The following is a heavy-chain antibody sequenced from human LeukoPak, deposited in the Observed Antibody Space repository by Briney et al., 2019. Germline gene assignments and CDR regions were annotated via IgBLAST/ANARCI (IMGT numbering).Heavy chain of an antibody. V-gene: IGHV3-11*01. CDR3: ARDRDYVWGSYRPYDAFDI. J-gene: IGHJ3*02. CDR2: ISSSGSTI. D-gene: IGHD3-16*02. CDR1: GFTFSDYY. Sequence: GGSLRLSCAASGFTFSDYYMSWIRQAPGKGLEWVSYISSSGSTIYYADSVKGRFTISRDNAKNSLYLQMNSLRAEGTAVYYCARDRDYVWGSYRPYDAFDIWGQGTMVTVSS.